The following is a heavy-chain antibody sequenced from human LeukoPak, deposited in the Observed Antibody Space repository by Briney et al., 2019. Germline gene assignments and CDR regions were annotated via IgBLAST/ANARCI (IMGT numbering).Heavy chain of an antibody. CDR2: INPNSGGT. V-gene: IGHV1-2*02. J-gene: IGHJ3*02. D-gene: IGHD3-10*01. Sequence: GASVKVSCKASGYTFTGYYMHWVRQAPGQGLEWMGWINPNSGGTNYAQKFQGRVTMTRETSISTAYMGLSRLRSDDTAVYYCPRDSILWFGELRDAFDIWGQGTMVTVSS. CDR3: PRDSILWFGELRDAFDI. CDR1: GYTFTGYY.